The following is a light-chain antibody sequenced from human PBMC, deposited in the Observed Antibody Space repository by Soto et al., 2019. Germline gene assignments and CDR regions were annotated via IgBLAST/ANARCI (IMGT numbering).Light chain of an antibody. CDR2: KAS. V-gene: IGKV1-5*03. J-gene: IGKJ5*01. CDR3: QQSYNTPPIT. Sequence: DIQMTQSPATLAGSVGDRVTITCRASQGISTWLDWYQQKPGKDPKLLIYKASSLKSGVPSTFSGSSCSKKYSLPTSSIQHPDYFAYYYQQSYNTPPITFGRGTRVEIK. CDR1: QGISTW.